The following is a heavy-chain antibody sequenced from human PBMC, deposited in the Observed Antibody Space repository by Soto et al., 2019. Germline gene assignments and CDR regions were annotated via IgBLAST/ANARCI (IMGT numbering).Heavy chain of an antibody. D-gene: IGHD3-22*01. CDR2: ISYDGSNK. J-gene: IGHJ4*02. CDR3: ARDAAPHYYDSSGYYPFHFDY. V-gene: IGHV3-30-3*01. CDR1: GFTFSSYA. Sequence: QVQLVESGGGVVQPGRSLRLSCAASGFTFSSYAMHWVRQAPGKGLEWVAVISYDGSNKYYADSVKGRFTISRDNSKNTVYLQMNSLRAEDTAVYYCARDAAPHYYDSSGYYPFHFDYWGQGTLFTVSS.